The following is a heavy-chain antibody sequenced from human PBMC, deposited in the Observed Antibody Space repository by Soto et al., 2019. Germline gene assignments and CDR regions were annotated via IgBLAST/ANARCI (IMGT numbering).Heavy chain of an antibody. J-gene: IGHJ1*01. CDR2: INKDGSQK. CDR3: VRELGLAS. CDR1: GVTLSNYW. Sequence: XGSLILSFAASGVTLSNYWMTWVRQAPGKGLEWVANINKDGSQKNYVDSVKGRFTIARDNGQNSLSLQINSLRVEDTAVYYCVRELGLASWGQGALVTVSS. D-gene: IGHD7-27*01. V-gene: IGHV3-7*03.